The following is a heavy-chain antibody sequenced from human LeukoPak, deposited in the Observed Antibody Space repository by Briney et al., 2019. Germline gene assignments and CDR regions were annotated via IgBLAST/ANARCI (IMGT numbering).Heavy chain of an antibody. CDR1: GFTFSSHG. J-gene: IGHJ4*02. D-gene: IGHD6-19*01. CDR3: ARDRGRVISGWWVY. CDR2: ISGSGGST. Sequence: GGSLRLSCAASGFTFSSHGMSWVRQAPGKGLEWVSAISGSGGSTYYADSVKGRFTISRDNSKNTLYLQMNSLRAEDTAVYYCARDRGRVISGWWVYWGQGTLVTVSS. V-gene: IGHV3-23*01.